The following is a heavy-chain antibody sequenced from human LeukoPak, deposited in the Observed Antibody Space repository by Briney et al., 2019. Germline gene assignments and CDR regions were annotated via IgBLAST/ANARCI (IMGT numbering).Heavy chain of an antibody. Sequence: ASVKVSCKASGYTFTSYVISWVRQAPGQGLEWMGWISAYNGNTNYAQKLQGRVTMTRDTSVSTAYMEVSSLRPDDTAVYYCARPTLQTLGAWGQGTLVTVSS. CDR2: ISAYNGNT. V-gene: IGHV1-18*01. J-gene: IGHJ5*02. D-gene: IGHD3-10*01. CDR1: GYTFTSYV. CDR3: ARPTLQTLGA.